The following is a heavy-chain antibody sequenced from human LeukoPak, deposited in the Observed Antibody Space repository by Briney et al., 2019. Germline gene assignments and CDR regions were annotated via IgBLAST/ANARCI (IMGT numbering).Heavy chain of an antibody. CDR3: AKDANWGVYLDY. D-gene: IGHD7-27*01. CDR1: RFTFSSYA. Sequence: PGGSLRLSCSASRFTFSSYAMHWVRQAPGKGLEYVSTIKSDGGSTYYADSVKGRFTISRDNSKNTLYLQMNSLRVEDTAVYYCAKDANWGVYLDYWGPGTLVTVSS. V-gene: IGHV3-64*04. CDR2: IKSDGGST. J-gene: IGHJ4*02.